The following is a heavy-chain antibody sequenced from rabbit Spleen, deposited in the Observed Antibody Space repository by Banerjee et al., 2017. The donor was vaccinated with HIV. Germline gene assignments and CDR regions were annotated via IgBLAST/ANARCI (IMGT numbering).Heavy chain of an antibody. CDR1: GFSFSSSYY. CDR2: IYGGSGST. V-gene: IGHV1S45*01. D-gene: IGHD8-1*01. CDR3: ARDTGTSFSSYGMDL. Sequence: QEQLVESGGDLVKPGASLTLTCTASGFSFSSSYYMCWVHQAPGKGLEWIGCIYGGSGSTDYASWAKGRFTVSKTSSTTVTLQMTSLTAADTATYFCARDTGTSFSSYGMDLWGPGTLVTVS. J-gene: IGHJ6*01.